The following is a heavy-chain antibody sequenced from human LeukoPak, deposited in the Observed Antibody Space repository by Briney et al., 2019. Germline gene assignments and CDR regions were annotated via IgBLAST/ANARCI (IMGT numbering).Heavy chain of an antibody. CDR3: TTDFYYDSSGYYYDYPWH. V-gene: IGHV3-15*01. D-gene: IGHD3-22*01. Sequence: GGSLRLSCAASGFTFSNAWMSWVRQAPGKGLEWVGRIKSKTDGGTTDYAAPVKGRFTISRDDSKNTLYLQMNSLKTEDTAVYYCTTDFYYDSSGYYYDYPWHWGQGTLVTVSS. J-gene: IGHJ1*01. CDR2: IKSKTDGGTT. CDR1: GFTFSNAW.